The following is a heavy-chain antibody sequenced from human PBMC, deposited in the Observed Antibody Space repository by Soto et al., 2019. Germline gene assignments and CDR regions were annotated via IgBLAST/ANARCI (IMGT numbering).Heavy chain of an antibody. CDR1: GYTFTHYV. V-gene: IGHV1-18*01. D-gene: IGHD3-10*01. J-gene: IGHJ4*02. Sequence: QVQLVQSGPEVKKPGASVKVSCKTSGYTFTHYVINWVRQAPGQGLDWMGFSTHTGNTKYAQKFEGRVAMTTDTSSSTAYMEVRSLRSDDTALYYCARSGEHPLDYWGQGTPVTVSP. CDR3: ARSGEHPLDY. CDR2: STHTGNT.